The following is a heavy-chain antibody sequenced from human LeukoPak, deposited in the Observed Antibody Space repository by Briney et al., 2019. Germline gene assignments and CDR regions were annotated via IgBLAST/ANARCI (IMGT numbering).Heavy chain of an antibody. V-gene: IGHV3-48*03. CDR1: GFTFSSYE. CDR3: ARGGGLCSGGSCLYFDY. J-gene: IGHJ4*02. Sequence: PGGSLRLSCAGSGFTFSSYEMNWVRQAPGKGLEWVSYISSSGSTIYYADSVKGRFTISRDNAKNSLYLQMNSLRAEDTAVYYCARGGGLCSGGSCLYFDYWGQGTLVTVSS. D-gene: IGHD2-15*01. CDR2: ISSSGSTI.